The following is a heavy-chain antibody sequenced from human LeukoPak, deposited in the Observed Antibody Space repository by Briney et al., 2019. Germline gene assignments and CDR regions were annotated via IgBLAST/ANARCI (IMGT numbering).Heavy chain of an antibody. CDR3: VRDRAPWGGALGGAKGMDV. V-gene: IGHV3-23*01. CDR1: GSTFSSYS. Sequence: PGGSLRLSCAASGSTFSSYSMSWVRQAPGKGLEWVSAISGGGGATYYADSVKGRFTISRDNSKNTLDLQMNSLRVEDTAVYYCVRDRAPWGGALGGAKGMDVWGEGTTVTVSS. D-gene: IGHD3-10*01. CDR2: ISGGGGAT. J-gene: IGHJ6*04.